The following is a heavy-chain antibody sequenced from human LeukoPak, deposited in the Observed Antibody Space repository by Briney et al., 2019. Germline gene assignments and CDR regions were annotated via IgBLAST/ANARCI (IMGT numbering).Heavy chain of an antibody. V-gene: IGHV1-18*01. D-gene: IGHD3-22*01. Sequence: GASVKVSCKASGYTFTTYGITWVRQAPGQGLEWMGWVSAYSGDTDYAQSLQGRVTMTTDTSTSTAYMELTTLRSDDTAVYYCARVWYDSRNHLYFYYGLDVWGQGTTVTVSS. CDR2: VSAYSGDT. CDR3: ARVWYDSRNHLYFYYGLDV. J-gene: IGHJ6*02. CDR1: GYTFTTYG.